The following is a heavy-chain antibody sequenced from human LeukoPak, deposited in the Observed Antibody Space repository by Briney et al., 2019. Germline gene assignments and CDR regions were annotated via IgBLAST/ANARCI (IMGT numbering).Heavy chain of an antibody. D-gene: IGHD3-22*01. Sequence: GGSLRLSCAASGFTFSSYSMNWVRRAPGKGLEWVSSISSSSSYIYYADSVKGRFTISRDNAKNSLYLQMNSLRAEDTAVYYCARVSPRYDSSGYYSGSFDYWGQGTLVTVSS. CDR3: ARVSPRYDSSGYYSGSFDY. CDR1: GFTFSSYS. CDR2: ISSSSSYI. V-gene: IGHV3-21*01. J-gene: IGHJ4*02.